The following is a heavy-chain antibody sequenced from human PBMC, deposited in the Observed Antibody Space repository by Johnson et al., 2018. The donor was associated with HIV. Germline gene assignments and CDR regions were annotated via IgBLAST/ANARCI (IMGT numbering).Heavy chain of an antibody. D-gene: IGHD3-3*01. J-gene: IGHJ3*02. V-gene: IGHV3-23*04. CDR3: ARGYTIGAFDI. CDR2: VGGSTSST. Sequence: VQLVESGGGVVQPGRSLRLSCAASGFTFSSYAMNWVRQPPGEGLEWVSTVGGSTSSTSYADSVKGRFTISRDNSKNTLYLQMNSLRAEDTAVYYCARGYTIGAFDIWGQGTMVTVSS. CDR1: GFTFSSYA.